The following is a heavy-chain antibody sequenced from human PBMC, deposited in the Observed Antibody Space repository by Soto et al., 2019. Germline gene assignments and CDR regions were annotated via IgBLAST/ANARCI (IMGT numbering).Heavy chain of an antibody. CDR3: AHSPKPTVTSSDEYFQH. V-gene: IGHV2-5*02. J-gene: IGHJ1*01. CDR1: GFSLSTSGVG. CDR2: IYWDDDK. D-gene: IGHD4-17*01. Sequence: QITLKESGPTLVKPTQTLTLTCTFSGFSLSTSGVGVGWIRQPPGKALEWLALIYWDDDKRYSPSLKSRLTITNDTTKNQVVLTMTNMDPVDTATYYCAHSPKPTVTSSDEYFQHWGQGTLVTVSS.